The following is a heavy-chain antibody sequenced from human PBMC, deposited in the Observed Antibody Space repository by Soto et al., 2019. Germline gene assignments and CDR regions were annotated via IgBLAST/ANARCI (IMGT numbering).Heavy chain of an antibody. CDR2: ISGSGGST. D-gene: IGHD2-2*01. V-gene: IGHV3-23*01. CDR1: GFTFSSYA. J-gene: IGHJ6*02. Sequence: GSLRLSCAASGFTFSSYAMSWVRQAPGKGLEWVSAISGSGGSTYYADSVNGRFTISRDNSKNTLYLQMNSLRAEDTAVYYCAKAGFDCSSTSCSYGMDVWGQGTTVTVSS. CDR3: AKAGFDCSSTSCSYGMDV.